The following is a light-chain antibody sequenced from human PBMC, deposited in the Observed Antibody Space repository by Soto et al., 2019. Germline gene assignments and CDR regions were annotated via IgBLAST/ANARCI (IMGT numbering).Light chain of an antibody. J-gene: IGKJ2*01. V-gene: IGKV3-15*01. CDR3: QQYDSWPHT. CDR1: QSISGD. Sequence: EIVMTQSPATLSVSPGERVTLSCGASQSISGDLAWYQQKPGQAPRLVIYGASTRATGVPARFSGSGSVTEFTLTISSLQSEDFAVYYCQQYDSWPHTFGLGTSLEIK. CDR2: GAS.